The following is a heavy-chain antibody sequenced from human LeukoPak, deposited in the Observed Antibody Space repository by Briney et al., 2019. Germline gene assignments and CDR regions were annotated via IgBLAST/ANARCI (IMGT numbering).Heavy chain of an antibody. V-gene: IGHV1-2*02. J-gene: IGHJ4*02. CDR1: GYTFTGYY. CDR3: ARDAYYYDSSGYSEIDY. D-gene: IGHD3-22*01. CDR2: INPNSGGT. Sequence: ASVKVSCKASGYTFTGYYMHWVRQAPGQGLEWMGWINPNSGGTNYAQKFQGRVTMTRDTSISTAYMELSRLRSEDTAVYYCARDAYYYDSSGYSEIDYWGQGTLVTVSS.